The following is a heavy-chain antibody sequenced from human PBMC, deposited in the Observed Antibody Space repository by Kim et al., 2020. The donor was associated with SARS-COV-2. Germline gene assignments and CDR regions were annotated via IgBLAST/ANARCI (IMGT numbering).Heavy chain of an antibody. V-gene: IGHV3-7*04. J-gene: IGHJ5*02. Sequence: VKGRFTRSRDNAKNSLYMQMNRLRAEDTAVYYCARVRYIVVVPAARRWFDPWGQGTLVTVSS. CDR3: ARVRYIVVVPAARRWFDP. D-gene: IGHD2-2*01.